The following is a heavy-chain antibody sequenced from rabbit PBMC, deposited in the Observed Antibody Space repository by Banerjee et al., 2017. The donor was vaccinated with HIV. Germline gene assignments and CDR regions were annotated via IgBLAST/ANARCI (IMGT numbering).Heavy chain of an antibody. CDR3: ARAYSYEDGGYGYAFKL. J-gene: IGHJ4*01. D-gene: IGHD6-1*01. Sequence: QEQLEESGGGLVKPEGSLTLTCKASGFDLSSYYYICWVRQAPGKGLEWIACIYAGSSGNTYYASWAKGRFTISKTSSTTVTLQMTSLTAADTATYFCARAYSYEDGGYGYAFKLWGPGTLVTVS. CDR2: IYAGSSGNT. CDR1: GFDLSSYYY. V-gene: IGHV1S45*01.